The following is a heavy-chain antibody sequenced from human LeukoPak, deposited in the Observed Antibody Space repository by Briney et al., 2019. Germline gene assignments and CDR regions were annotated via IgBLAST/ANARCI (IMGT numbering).Heavy chain of an antibody. CDR3: ARDRSLKYSLIDY. Sequence: ASVKVSCKASGYTFTTYYMHWVRQAPGQGLEWMGIINPSGGTTFYAQKFQGRVTMTRDMSTSTVHMELSSLRSDDTAVYYCARDRSLKYSLIDYWGQGTLVTVSS. D-gene: IGHD3-16*02. V-gene: IGHV1-46*01. CDR2: INPSGGTT. J-gene: IGHJ4*02. CDR1: GYTFTTYY.